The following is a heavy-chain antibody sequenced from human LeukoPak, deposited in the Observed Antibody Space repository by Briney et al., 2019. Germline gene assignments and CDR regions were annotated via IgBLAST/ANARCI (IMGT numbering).Heavy chain of an antibody. V-gene: IGHV3-7*01. J-gene: IGHJ3*02. CDR3: ASRQQLPGGAFDI. D-gene: IGHD6-13*01. CDR2: IKQDGSEK. CDR1: GSTFSTYW. Sequence: PGGSLRLSCAASGSTFSTYWMSWVRQAPGKGLEWVANIKQDGSEKYYVDSVKGRFNISRDNAKNSLYLQMNSLRAEDTAVHYCASRQQLPGGAFDIWGQGTMVTVSS.